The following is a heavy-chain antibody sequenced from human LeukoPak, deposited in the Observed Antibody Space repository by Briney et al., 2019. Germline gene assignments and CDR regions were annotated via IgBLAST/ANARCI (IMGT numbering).Heavy chain of an antibody. Sequence: PGGSLRLSCAASGFILSTYVMNWVRQAPGKGLEWVSSIGAGDSTTYYADSVKGRFTISRDNSMNTLYLQMNSLRVEDTAIYYCAKGRRKSGYDDWGQGALVTVSS. D-gene: IGHD5-12*01. CDR3: AKGRRKSGYDD. V-gene: IGHV3-23*01. CDR1: GFILSTYV. J-gene: IGHJ4*02. CDR2: IGAGDSTT.